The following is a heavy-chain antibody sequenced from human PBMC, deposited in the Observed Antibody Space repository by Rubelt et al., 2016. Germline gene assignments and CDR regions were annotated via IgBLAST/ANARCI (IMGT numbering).Heavy chain of an antibody. J-gene: IGHJ4*02. D-gene: IGHD4-11*01. CDR2: IYYSGST. CDR3: ARQDSWYYFDH. Sequence: QVQLQESGPGLVRPSETLSLTCTVSGGSISSYYWSWIRQPPGKGLEWIGYIYYSGSTSYNPSLKSRVTISEDTSKNQFSRRMSAVTAADTAVYYCARQDSWYYFDHWGQGTLVTVSS. CDR1: GGSISSYY. V-gene: IGHV4-59*08.